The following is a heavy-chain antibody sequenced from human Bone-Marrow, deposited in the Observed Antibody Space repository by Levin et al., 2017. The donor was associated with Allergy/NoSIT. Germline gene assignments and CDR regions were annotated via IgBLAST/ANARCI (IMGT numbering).Heavy chain of an antibody. Sequence: SETLSLTCAISGENVSDKNSAWNWIRQSPSRGLEWLTRTYYRSKWYSDYAVSVKSRITVNPDTAKYQISLHLNSVTPDDTAVYYCARDWGYSGSYVDNWLDPWGQGTLVTVSS. CDR3: ARDWGYSGSYVDNWLDP. V-gene: IGHV6-1*01. D-gene: IGHD1-26*01. CDR1: GENVSDKNSA. J-gene: IGHJ5*02. CDR2: TYYRSKWYS.